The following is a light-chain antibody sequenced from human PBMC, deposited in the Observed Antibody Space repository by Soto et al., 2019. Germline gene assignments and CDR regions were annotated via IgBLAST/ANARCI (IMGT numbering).Light chain of an antibody. J-gene: IGLJ2*01. CDR2: EDT. V-gene: IGLV2-23*01. Sequence: QSALTQPASVSGSPGQSITISCTGTSSDVGSYALVSWYQHHPGKAPKLIICEDTNRPSGVSDRFPGSKSGNTASLTISGLQAEDEADYFCCSYAGSNTLIFGGGTKLTVL. CDR1: SSDVGSYAL. CDR3: CSYAGSNTLI.